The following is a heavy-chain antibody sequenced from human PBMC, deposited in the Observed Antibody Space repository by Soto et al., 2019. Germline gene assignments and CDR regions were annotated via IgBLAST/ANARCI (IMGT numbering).Heavy chain of an antibody. CDR3: ARFSSEHYPNRSGGSRIRMDV. J-gene: IGHJ6*02. CDR2: IIPIFGTA. D-gene: IGHD2-15*01. V-gene: IGHV1-69*01. Sequence: QVQLVQSGAEVKKPGSSVKVSCKASGGTFSSYAISWVRQAPGQGLEWMGGIIPIFGTANYAQKFQGRVTITADESTSTAYMELSSLRSEDTAVYYCARFSSEHYPNRSGGSRIRMDVWGQGTTVTVSS. CDR1: GGTFSSYA.